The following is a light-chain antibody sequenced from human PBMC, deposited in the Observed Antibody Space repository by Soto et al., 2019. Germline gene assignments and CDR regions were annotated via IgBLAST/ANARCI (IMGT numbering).Light chain of an antibody. V-gene: IGLV6-57*04. CDR2: ANN. CDR1: SGSIASNY. CDR3: QTYGSTNVV. J-gene: IGLJ3*02. Sequence: LTQPHSVSESPGKAVTISCTRSSGSIASNYVQWYQQRPGSAPTNLIYANNQRPSGVPDRFSGSIDSSSNSASLTISGLKTEDEADYYCQTYGSTNVVFGGGTKVTVL.